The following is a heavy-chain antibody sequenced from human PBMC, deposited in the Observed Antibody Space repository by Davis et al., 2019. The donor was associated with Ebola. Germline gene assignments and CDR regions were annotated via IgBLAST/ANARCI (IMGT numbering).Heavy chain of an antibody. J-gene: IGHJ4*02. CDR1: GFPFSRYW. CDR2: INTDGSRT. CDR3: ARVLSYCSGGSCPGGSDH. V-gene: IGHV3-74*01. D-gene: IGHD2-15*01. Sequence: GESPNTPCAASGFPFSRYWIHWVRQAPGKGLVWVSRINTDGSRTRDADSVKGRFTISRDNAKNTLYLQMNSLRAEDTAVYYCARVLSYCSGGSCPGGSDHWGQGTLVTVSS.